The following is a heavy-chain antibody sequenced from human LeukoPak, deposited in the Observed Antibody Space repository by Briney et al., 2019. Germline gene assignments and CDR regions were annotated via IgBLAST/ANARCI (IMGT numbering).Heavy chain of an antibody. D-gene: IGHD2-2*01. CDR2: IRYDGSNK. J-gene: IGHJ4*02. CDR3: AKGRYCSSTSCPYSPYYFDY. Sequence: GGSLRLSCAASGFTFSSYGMHWVRQAPGKGLEWVAFIRYDGSNKYYADSVKGRFTISRDNSKNTLYLQMNSLRAEDTAVYYCAKGRYCSSTSCPYSPYYFDYWGQGTLVTVSS. V-gene: IGHV3-30*02. CDR1: GFTFSSYG.